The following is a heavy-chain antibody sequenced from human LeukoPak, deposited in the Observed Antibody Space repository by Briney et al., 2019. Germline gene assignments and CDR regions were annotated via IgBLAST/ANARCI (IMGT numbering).Heavy chain of an antibody. CDR3: ARGSIIAANPVDP. CDR2: MNPNSGNT. CDR1: GYTFTSYD. Sequence: ASVKVSCKASGYTFTSYDINWVRQATGQGLEWMGWMNPNSGNTGYAQKFQGRVTMTRNTSISTAYMELGSLRSEDTAVYYCARGSIIAANPVDPWGQGTLVTVSS. J-gene: IGHJ5*02. V-gene: IGHV1-8*01. D-gene: IGHD6-13*01.